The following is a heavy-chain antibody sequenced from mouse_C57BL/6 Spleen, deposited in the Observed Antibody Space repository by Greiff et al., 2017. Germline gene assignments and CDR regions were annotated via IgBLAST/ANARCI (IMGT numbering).Heavy chain of an antibody. J-gene: IGHJ4*01. V-gene: IGHV2-2*01. Sequence: QVQLQQSGPGLVQPSQSLSITCTVSGFSLTSYGVHWVRQSPGKGLEWLGVIWSGGSTDSNAAFISRLSISKDNSKSQVFFKMNSLQADDTAIYYCARRGDGYAMDYWGQGTSVTVSS. CDR1: GFSLTSYG. D-gene: IGHD1-1*01. CDR2: IWSGGST. CDR3: ARRGDGYAMDY.